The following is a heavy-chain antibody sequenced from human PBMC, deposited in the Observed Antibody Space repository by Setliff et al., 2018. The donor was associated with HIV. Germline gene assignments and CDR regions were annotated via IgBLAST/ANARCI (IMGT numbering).Heavy chain of an antibody. CDR2: IYYSGST. V-gene: IGHV4-59*01. CDR1: GGSISTYY. CDR3: ARERQLWPLGWLDP. D-gene: IGHD5-18*01. Sequence: PSETLSLTCTVSGGSISTYYWSWIQQPPGKGLEWIGYIYYSGSTNYNPSLKSRVTISVDTSKNQFSLKLSSVTAADTAVYYCARERQLWPLGWLDPWGQGTLVTVSS. J-gene: IGHJ5*02.